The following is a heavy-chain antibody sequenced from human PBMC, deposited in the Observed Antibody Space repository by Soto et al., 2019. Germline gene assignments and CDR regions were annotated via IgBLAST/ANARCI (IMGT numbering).Heavy chain of an antibody. V-gene: IGHV4-59*01. Sequence: SETLSLTCTVSGGSISSYYWSWIRQPPGKGLEWIGYIYYSGSTNYNPSLKSRVTISVDTSKNQFSLKLSSVTAADTAVYYCARGPTYYYDSSGYFDYWGQGTLVTVSS. CDR2: IYYSGST. D-gene: IGHD3-22*01. J-gene: IGHJ4*02. CDR3: ARGPTYYYDSSGYFDY. CDR1: GGSISSYY.